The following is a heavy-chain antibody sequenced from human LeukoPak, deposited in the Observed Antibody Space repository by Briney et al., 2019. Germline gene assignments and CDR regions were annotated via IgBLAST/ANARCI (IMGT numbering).Heavy chain of an antibody. CDR2: ISGSGGST. Sequence: GGSLRLSCAASGFTFNTYAMSWVRQAPGKGLEWVSTISGSGGSTYYADSVKGRFTISRDNAKNTLYLQMNSLRAEDTAVYYCAKYTAYSTGWPSYWGQGTLVTVS. CDR3: AKYTAYSTGWPSY. V-gene: IGHV3-23*01. CDR1: GFTFNTYA. J-gene: IGHJ4*02. D-gene: IGHD6-19*01.